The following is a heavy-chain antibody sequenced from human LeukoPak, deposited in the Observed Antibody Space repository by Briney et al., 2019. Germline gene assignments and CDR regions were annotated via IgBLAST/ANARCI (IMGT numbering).Heavy chain of an antibody. CDR2: IYYSGST. CDR1: GGSISSYY. J-gene: IGHJ5*02. Sequence: SETLSLTCTVSGGSISSYYWSWIRQPPGKGLEWIGYIYYSGSTNYNPSLKSRVTISVDTSKNQFSLKLSSVTAADTAVYYCARGVVVRGVILDPWGQGTLVTVSS. V-gene: IGHV4-59*01. D-gene: IGHD3-10*01. CDR3: ARGVVVRGVILDP.